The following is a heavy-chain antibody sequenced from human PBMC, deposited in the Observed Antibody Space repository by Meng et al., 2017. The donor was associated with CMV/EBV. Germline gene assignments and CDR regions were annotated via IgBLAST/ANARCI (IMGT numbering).Heavy chain of an antibody. CDR1: GGSISSGDYY. J-gene: IGHJ4*02. CDR3: ARDNRRGGVDY. CDR2: IYYSGST. V-gene: IGHV4-30-4*08. D-gene: IGHD3-3*01. Sequence: QVQLQESGPGLVKPSQNLSITCTVSGGSISSGDYYWSWIRQPPGKGLEWIGYIYYSGSTYYNPSLKSRVTISVDTSKNQFSLKLSSVTAADTAVYYCARDNRRGGVDYWGQGTLVIVSS.